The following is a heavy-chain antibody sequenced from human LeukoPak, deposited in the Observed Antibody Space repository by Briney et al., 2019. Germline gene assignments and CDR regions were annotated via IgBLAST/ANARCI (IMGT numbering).Heavy chain of an antibody. Sequence: PGRSLRLSCAASVFTFSNYSMNWVRQAPGKGLEWISNIRTTAEGAKYAYYADSVKGRVTISRDDGKNTLYLHMNSLRDDDTAVYYCATDQRYAFDYWGQGILVTVSS. CDR1: VFTFSNYS. CDR2: IRTTAEGAKYA. D-gene: IGHD3-9*01. J-gene: IGHJ4*02. CDR3: ATDQRYAFDY. V-gene: IGHV3-48*02.